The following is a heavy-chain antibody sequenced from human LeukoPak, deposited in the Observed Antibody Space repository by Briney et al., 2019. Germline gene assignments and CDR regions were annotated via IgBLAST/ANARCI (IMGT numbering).Heavy chain of an antibody. V-gene: IGHV1-2*02. CDR1: GYTFTGYY. J-gene: IGHJ4*02. CDR2: INPNSGGT. D-gene: IGHD3-10*01. Sequence: GASVKVSCKASGYTFTGYYMHWVRQAPGQGLEWMGWINPNSGGTNYAQKFQGRVTMTRDTSIGTAYMELSRLRSDDTAVYYCARDYALLWFGELFYPGDYWGQGTLVTVSS. CDR3: ARDYALLWFGELFYPGDY.